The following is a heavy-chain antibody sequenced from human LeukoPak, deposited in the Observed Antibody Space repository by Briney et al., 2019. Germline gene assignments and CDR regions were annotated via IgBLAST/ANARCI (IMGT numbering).Heavy chain of an antibody. J-gene: IGHJ4*02. Sequence: SETLSLTCAVYGGSSSGYYWSWIRQPPGKGLEWIGEINHSGSTNYNPSLKSRVTISVDTSKNQFSLKLSSATAADTAVYYCARAYGSGSPIDYWGQGTLVTVSS. CDR2: INHSGST. CDR1: GGSSSGYY. D-gene: IGHD3-10*01. CDR3: ARAYGSGSPIDY. V-gene: IGHV4-34*01.